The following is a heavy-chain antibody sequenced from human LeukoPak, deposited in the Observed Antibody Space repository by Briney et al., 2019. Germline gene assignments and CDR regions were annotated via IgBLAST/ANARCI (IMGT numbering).Heavy chain of an antibody. D-gene: IGHD2-15*01. Sequence: PGGSLRLSCAASGFTFSTYWMHWVRQDPGKGLVWDSRISSDASITSYADPVKGRFTISRDNAKNTLYLQMNSLRAEDTALYYCATSARTYIGSSLDYWGQGTLVTVSS. CDR2: ISSDASIT. V-gene: IGHV3-74*01. CDR3: ATSARTYIGSSLDY. J-gene: IGHJ4*02. CDR1: GFTFSTYW.